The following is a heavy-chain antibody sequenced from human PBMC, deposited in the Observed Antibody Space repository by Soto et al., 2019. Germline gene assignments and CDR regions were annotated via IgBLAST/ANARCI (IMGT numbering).Heavy chain of an antibody. Sequence: GSLRLSCAGSGFTFSSYAMSWVRQAPGKGLEWVSAISGSGGSTYYADSVKGRFTISRDNSKNTLYLQMNSLRAEDTAVYYCAKDPGSLTGTEFDYWGQGTLVTVSS. CDR1: GFTFSSYA. CDR2: ISGSGGST. V-gene: IGHV3-23*01. D-gene: IGHD7-27*01. J-gene: IGHJ4*02. CDR3: AKDPGSLTGTEFDY.